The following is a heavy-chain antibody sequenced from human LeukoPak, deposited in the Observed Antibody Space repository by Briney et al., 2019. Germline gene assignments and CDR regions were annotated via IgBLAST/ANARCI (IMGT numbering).Heavy chain of an antibody. CDR3: ARDSRFKYYYDSSGSPPGY. D-gene: IGHD3-22*01. V-gene: IGHV1-18*01. Sequence: ASVKVSCKASGYTFTSYGISWVRRAPGQGLEWMGWISAYNGNTNYAQKLQGRVTMTTDTSTSTAYMELRSLRSDDTAVYYCARDSRFKYYYDSSGSPPGYWGQGTLVTVSS. CDR2: ISAYNGNT. CDR1: GYTFTSYG. J-gene: IGHJ4*02.